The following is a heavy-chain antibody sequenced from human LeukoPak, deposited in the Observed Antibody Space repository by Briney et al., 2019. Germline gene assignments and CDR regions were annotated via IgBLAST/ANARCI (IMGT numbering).Heavy chain of an antibody. J-gene: IGHJ4*02. V-gene: IGHV3-7*05. CDR3: ARDNGGSGWVH. CDR2: IKDNGNEK. CDR1: GFTFSTYW. Sequence: GGSLRLSCAASGFTFSTYWMSWVRQAPGTGLEWVANIKDNGNEKHYGDFVKGRFTISRDNAKNSLYLQMNSLRAEDTAVYYCARDNGGSGWVHWGQGTLVTVSS. D-gene: IGHD6-19*01.